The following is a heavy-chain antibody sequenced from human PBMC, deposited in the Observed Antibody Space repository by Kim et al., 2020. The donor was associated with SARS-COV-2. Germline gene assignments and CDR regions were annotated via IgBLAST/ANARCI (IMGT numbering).Heavy chain of an antibody. Sequence: GGSLRLSCAASGFTFSSYSMNWVRQAPGKGLEWVSSISSSSSYIYYADSVKGRFTISRDNAKNSLYLQMNSLRAEDTAVYYCARVTPRYCSSTSCYGPDYWGQGTLVTVSS. D-gene: IGHD2-2*01. CDR2: ISSSSSYI. CDR3: ARVTPRYCSSTSCYGPDY. J-gene: IGHJ4*02. V-gene: IGHV3-21*01. CDR1: GFTFSSYS.